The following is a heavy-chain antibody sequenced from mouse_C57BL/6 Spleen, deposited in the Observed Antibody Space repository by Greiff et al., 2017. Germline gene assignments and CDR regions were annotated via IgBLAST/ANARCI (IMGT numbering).Heavy chain of an antibody. V-gene: IGHV14-3*01. D-gene: IGHD1-1*01. Sequence: DVKLVESVAELVRPGASVKLSCTASGFNIKNTYMHWVKQRPEQGLEWIGRIDPANGNTKYAPKFQGKATITADTSSNTAYLQLSSLTSEDTAIYYCARDYGSSYEGFAYWGQGTLVTVSA. CDR2: IDPANGNT. CDR1: GFNIKNTY. J-gene: IGHJ3*01. CDR3: ARDYGSSYEGFAY.